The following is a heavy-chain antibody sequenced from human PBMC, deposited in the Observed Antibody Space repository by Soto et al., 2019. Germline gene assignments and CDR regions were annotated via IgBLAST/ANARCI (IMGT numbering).Heavy chain of an antibody. V-gene: IGHV4-61*01. CDR3: ARDVNYDFWTGYGGYYYYYGMDV. CDR1: GGSVSSGSYY. D-gene: IGHD3-3*01. J-gene: IGHJ6*02. CDR2: IYYSGST. Sequence: SETLSLTCTVSGGSVSSGSYYWSWIRQPPGKGLEWIGYIYYSGSTNYNPSLKSRVTISVDTSKNQFSLKLSSVTAADTAVYYCARDVNYDFWTGYGGYYYYYGMDVWGQGTTVTVSS.